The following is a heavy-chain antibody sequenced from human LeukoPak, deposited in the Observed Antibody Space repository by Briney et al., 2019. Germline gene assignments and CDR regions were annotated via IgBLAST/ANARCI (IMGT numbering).Heavy chain of an antibody. CDR2: IIANVGTP. D-gene: IGHD7-27*01. CDR1: GGSFSINT. J-gene: IGHJ4*02. CDR3: ARLVNWGPLGDY. Sequence: SVKVSCKASGGSFSINTLSWVRQAPGQGLEWMGGIIANVGTPNYAQKFQDRVTVTADESTRTLYLVVDSLRSDDTAVYYCARLVNWGPLGDYWGQGTLVTVSS. V-gene: IGHV1-69*13.